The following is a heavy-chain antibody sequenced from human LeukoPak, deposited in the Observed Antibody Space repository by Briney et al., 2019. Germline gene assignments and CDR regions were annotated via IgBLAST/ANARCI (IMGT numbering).Heavy chain of an antibody. CDR1: GGTFSSYA. V-gene: IGHV1-69*13. Sequence: SVKVSCKASGGTFSSYAISWVRQAPGQGLEWMGGIIPIFGTANYAPKFQGRVTITADESTSTAYMELSSLRSEDTAVYYCARGGSGSYLYYYYYMDVWGKGTTVTISS. CDR3: ARGGSGSYLYYYYYMDV. CDR2: IIPIFGTA. J-gene: IGHJ6*03. D-gene: IGHD3-10*01.